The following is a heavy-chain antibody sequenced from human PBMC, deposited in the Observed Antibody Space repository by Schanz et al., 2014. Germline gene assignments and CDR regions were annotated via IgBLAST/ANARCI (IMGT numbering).Heavy chain of an antibody. CDR3: AKGRFGELSAFDI. CDR1: GFIFGSSV. D-gene: IGHD3-10*01. CDR2: ITGASDPI. V-gene: IGHV3-23*01. Sequence: EVQLLESGGGLIQPGGSLRLSCAASGFIFGSSVMAWVRQAPGKGLEWVSGITGASDPIDYAESVKGRFTISRDNSKNTLYLQMDSLRAEDTSVYCCAKGRFGELSAFDIWGQGTMVTVSS. J-gene: IGHJ3*02.